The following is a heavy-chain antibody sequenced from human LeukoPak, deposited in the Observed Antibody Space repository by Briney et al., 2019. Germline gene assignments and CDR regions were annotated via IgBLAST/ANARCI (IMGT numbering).Heavy chain of an antibody. D-gene: IGHD6-19*01. CDR1: GGSISSYY. J-gene: IGHJ3*02. Sequence: SETLSLTCTVSGGSISSYYWSWIRQPAGKGLEWIGRIYSRWSTNYNPSLQSRVTMSVDTSKNQISLKLNSVTAADTAVYYCARDPMAGTFRAFDIWGQGTMVTVSS. V-gene: IGHV4-4*07. CDR2: IYSRWST. CDR3: ARDPMAGTFRAFDI.